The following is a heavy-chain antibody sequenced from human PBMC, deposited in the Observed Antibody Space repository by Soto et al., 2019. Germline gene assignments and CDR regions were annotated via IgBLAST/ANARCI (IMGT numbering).Heavy chain of an antibody. CDR2: ISGSGGST. Sequence: HPGGSLRLSCAASGFTFSSYAMSWVRQAPGKGLEWVSAISGSGGSTYYADSVKGRFTISRDNSKNTLYLQMNSLRAEDTAVYYCAKAPYYYGSGYYYYYMDVWGKGTTVTVSS. V-gene: IGHV3-23*01. CDR1: GFTFSSYA. J-gene: IGHJ6*03. CDR3: AKAPYYYGSGYYYYYMDV. D-gene: IGHD3-10*01.